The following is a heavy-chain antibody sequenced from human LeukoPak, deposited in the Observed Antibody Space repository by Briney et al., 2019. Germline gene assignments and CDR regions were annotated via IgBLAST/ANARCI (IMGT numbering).Heavy chain of an antibody. Sequence: GGSLRLSCAASGFTFSSYSMNWVRQAPGKGLEWVSSISSSSSYIYYADSVKGRFTISRDNAKNSLYLQMNSLRAEDTAVYYCARIPIFSELVGDAFDIWGQGTMVTVSS. CDR1: GFTFSSYS. CDR2: ISSSSSYI. V-gene: IGHV3-21*01. J-gene: IGHJ3*02. D-gene: IGHD6-13*01. CDR3: ARIPIFSELVGDAFDI.